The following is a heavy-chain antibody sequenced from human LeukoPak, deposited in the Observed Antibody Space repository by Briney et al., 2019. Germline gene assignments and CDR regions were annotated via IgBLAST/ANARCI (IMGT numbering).Heavy chain of an antibody. CDR1: GFNFTGYG. J-gene: IGHJ4*02. CDR3: ARVSESGNSDY. D-gene: IGHD4-23*01. CDR2: IWYDGKNK. V-gene: IGHV3-33*01. Sequence: GGSLRLSCAASGFNFTGYGIHWVRQVPGKGLDWVAVIWYDGKNKHYADSVKGRFTISRDTSKNTVYLQMNSLRAEDTAVYYCARVSESGNSDYWGQGTLVTASS.